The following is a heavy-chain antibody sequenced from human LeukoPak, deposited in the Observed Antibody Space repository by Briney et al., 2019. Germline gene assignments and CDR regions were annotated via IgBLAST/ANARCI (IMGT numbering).Heavy chain of an antibody. J-gene: IGHJ4*02. CDR2: ISYDGSNK. Sequence: GGSLRLSCAASGFTFSSYATHWVRQAPGKGLEWVAVISYDGSNKYYADSVKGRFTISRDNSKNTLYLQMNSLRAEDTAVYYCARDHSYGYSYGLFDYWGQGTLVTVSS. CDR1: GFTFSSYA. V-gene: IGHV3-30-3*01. D-gene: IGHD5-18*01. CDR3: ARDHSYGYSYGLFDY.